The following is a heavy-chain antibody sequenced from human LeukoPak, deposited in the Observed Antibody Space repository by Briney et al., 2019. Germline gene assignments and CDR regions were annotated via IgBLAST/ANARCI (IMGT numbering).Heavy chain of an antibody. Sequence: ASETLSLTCTVSGGSISSGGYYWSWIRQHPGKGLEWIGYIYYSGSTYYNPSLKSRVTISVDTSKNQFSLKLSSVTAADTAVYYCAGLELPRRATLDYWGQGTLVTVSS. D-gene: IGHD1-7*01. CDR3: AGLELPRRATLDY. V-gene: IGHV4-31*03. CDR1: GGSISSGGYY. CDR2: IYYSGST. J-gene: IGHJ4*02.